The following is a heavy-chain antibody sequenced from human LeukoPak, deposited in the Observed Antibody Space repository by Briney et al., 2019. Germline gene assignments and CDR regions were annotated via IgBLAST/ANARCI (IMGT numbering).Heavy chain of an antibody. CDR1: GFTFSSYA. V-gene: IGHV3-23*01. D-gene: IGHD1-26*01. J-gene: IGHJ4*02. Sequence: PGGSLRLSCAASGFTFSSYAMSWVRQAPGKGLEWVSATSGSGGSTYYADSVKGRFTISRDNSKNTLYLQMNSLRAEDTAVYYCAKAGSGGYSFYYFDYWGQGTLVTVSS. CDR3: AKAGSGGYSFYYFDY. CDR2: TSGSGGST.